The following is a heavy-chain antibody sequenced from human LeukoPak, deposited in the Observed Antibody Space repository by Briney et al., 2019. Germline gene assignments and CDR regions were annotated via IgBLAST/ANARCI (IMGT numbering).Heavy chain of an antibody. CDR1: TFTFKRYA. Sequence: PGGSLRLSCAASTFTFKRYAMSWVRQAPGKGLEWVSFISSSSSTIYYADSVKGRFTISRDNAKNSLYLQMNSLRAEDTAVYYCARDRGGSYSAIDYWGQGTLVTVSS. J-gene: IGHJ4*02. CDR3: ARDRGGSYSAIDY. V-gene: IGHV3-48*04. D-gene: IGHD1-26*01. CDR2: ISSSSSTI.